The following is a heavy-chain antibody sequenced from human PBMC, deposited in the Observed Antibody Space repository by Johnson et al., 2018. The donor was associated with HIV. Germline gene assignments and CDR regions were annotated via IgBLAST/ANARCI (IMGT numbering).Heavy chain of an antibody. J-gene: IGHJ3*02. CDR3: ARGKKQWLDEDAFDI. CDR2: INSDGSIT. Sequence: VQLVESGGGLVQPGRSLRLSCTASGFTFGDYAMSWFRQAPGKGLVWVSRINSDGSITSYADSVKGRFTISRDNAKNTLYLQMNSLRAEDTAVYYCARGKKQWLDEDAFDIWGQGTMVTVSS. D-gene: IGHD6-19*01. V-gene: IGHV3-74*02. CDR1: GFTFGDYA.